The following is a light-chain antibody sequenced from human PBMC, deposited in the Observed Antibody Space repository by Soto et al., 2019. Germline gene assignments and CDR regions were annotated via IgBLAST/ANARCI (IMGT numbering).Light chain of an antibody. CDR3: SSFTSKSTLI. CDR1: MRDIGAYNL. J-gene: IGLJ2*01. Sequence: QSVLTQPASVSGSPGQSITISCAGTMRDIGAYNLVSWYQQHPGKAPRLFFYEVRHRPSGIPLRFSVSKSCNTASLTISGLQAEDEAHYYCSSFTSKSTLIFGGGTQLTVL. V-gene: IGLV2-14*03. CDR2: EVR.